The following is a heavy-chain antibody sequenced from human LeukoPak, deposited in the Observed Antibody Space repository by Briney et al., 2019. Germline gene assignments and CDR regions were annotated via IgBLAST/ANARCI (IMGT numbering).Heavy chain of an antibody. CDR3: ATAGGSGSYYNPYYYYGMDV. J-gene: IGHJ6*02. Sequence: ASVKVSCKVSGYTLTELSMHWVRQAPGKGLEWMGGFDPEDGETIYAQKFQGRVTMTEDTSTDTAYMELSSLRSEDTAVYYCATAGGSGSYYNPYYYYGMDVWGQGTTVTVSS. D-gene: IGHD3-10*01. V-gene: IGHV1-24*01. CDR2: FDPEDGET. CDR1: GYTLTELS.